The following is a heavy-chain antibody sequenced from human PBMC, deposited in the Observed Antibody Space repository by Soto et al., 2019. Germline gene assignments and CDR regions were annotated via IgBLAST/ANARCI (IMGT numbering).Heavy chain of an antibody. CDR2: ISGSEDRT. D-gene: IGHD4-4*01. V-gene: IGHV3-23*01. J-gene: IGHJ4*02. Sequence: LQSGGGVVQPGESLRLSCAASGFSLRDHALSWVRQAAGGGLEWVSGISGSEDRTNYADFVRGRFIISKDRAKNTLYLDRSGLRVDDTAVYFCCSTYTGGWGQGTLVTVSS. CDR1: GFSLRDHA. CDR3: CSTYTGG.